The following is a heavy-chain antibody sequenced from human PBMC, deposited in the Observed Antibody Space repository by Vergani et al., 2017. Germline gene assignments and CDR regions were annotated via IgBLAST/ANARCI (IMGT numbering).Heavy chain of an antibody. CDR1: GFTFSGSA. CDR2: IRKKAENYAT. J-gene: IGHJ5*01. CDR3: TRIAKPRTWRFDS. D-gene: IGHD6-13*01. Sequence: EVQLVESGGGLVQPGGSLKLSCAASGFTFSGSAIHWVRQGSGKGLEWVGRIRKKAENYATAYGASVKGRFTISRDDSENTAYLQMNSLKTEDTAVYYCTRIAKPRTWRFDSWGQGTPVTVSS. V-gene: IGHV3-73*02.